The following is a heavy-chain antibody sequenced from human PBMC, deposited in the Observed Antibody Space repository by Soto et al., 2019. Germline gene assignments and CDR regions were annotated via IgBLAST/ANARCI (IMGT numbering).Heavy chain of an antibody. CDR2: INHSGST. Sequence: SETLSLTCAVYGGSLSGYYWSWIRQPPGKGLEWIGEINHSGSTNYNPSLKSRVTISVDTSKNQFSLKLSSVTAADTAVYYCGTTMGCGGGSCPGNYSYLDVGGKGTT. J-gene: IGHJ6*03. CDR1: GGSLSGYY. V-gene: IGHV4-34*01. CDR3: GTTMGCGGGSCPGNYSYLDV. D-gene: IGHD2-15*01.